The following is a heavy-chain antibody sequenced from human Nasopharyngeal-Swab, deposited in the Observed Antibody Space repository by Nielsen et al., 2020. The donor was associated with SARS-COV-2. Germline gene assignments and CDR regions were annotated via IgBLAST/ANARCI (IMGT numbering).Heavy chain of an antibody. CDR2: INHSGST. J-gene: IGHJ4*02. Sequence: PGKGLEWIGEINHSGSTNYNPSLKSRVTISVDTSNNQFSLKLSSVTAADTAVHYCARGSRSRINNYSSGWYFFDYWGQGALVTVSS. CDR3: ARGSRSRINNYSSGWYFFDY. V-gene: IGHV4-34*01. D-gene: IGHD6-19*01.